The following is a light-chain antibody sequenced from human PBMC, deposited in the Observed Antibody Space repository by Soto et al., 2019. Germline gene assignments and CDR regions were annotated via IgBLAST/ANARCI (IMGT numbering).Light chain of an antibody. CDR2: GTS. J-gene: IGKJ4*01. CDR3: QQYGSSPLT. Sequence: EIVMTQSPATLSLSPGERATLSCRASQTIGSSFLAWFQQKPGQAPRLLIYGTSSRTTGIPDRFSGSGSGTDFTLTISRLEPEDSAVYYCQQYGSSPLTFGGGTKVEIK. CDR1: QTIGSSF. V-gene: IGKV3-20*01.